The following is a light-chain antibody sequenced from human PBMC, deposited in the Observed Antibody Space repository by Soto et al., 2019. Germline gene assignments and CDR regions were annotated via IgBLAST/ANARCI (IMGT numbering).Light chain of an antibody. CDR3: QKYQRLWT. V-gene: IGKV1-5*03. J-gene: IGKJ1*01. CDR2: KAS. CDR1: QSISSW. Sequence: DIQMTQSPSTLSASVGDTVTITFRASQSISSWLAWYQQKPGKAPKVLIYKASSLESGVPSRFSGSGSGTEFTLTISRLQPDASATYYCQKYQRLWTFGQGTTVEIK.